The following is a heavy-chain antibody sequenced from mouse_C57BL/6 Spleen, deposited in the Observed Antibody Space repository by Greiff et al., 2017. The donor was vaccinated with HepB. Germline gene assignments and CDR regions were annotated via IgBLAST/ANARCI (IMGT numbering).Heavy chain of an antibody. Sequence: EVQVVESGGGLVKPGGSLKLSCAASGFTFSSYTMSWVRQTPEKRLEWVATISGGGGNTYYPDSVKGRFTISRDNAKNTLYLQMSSLRSEDTALYYCARKGGSNAMDYWGQGTSVTVSS. J-gene: IGHJ4*01. D-gene: IGHD1-1*01. CDR2: ISGGGGNT. CDR1: GFTFSSYT. V-gene: IGHV5-9*01. CDR3: ARKGGSNAMDY.